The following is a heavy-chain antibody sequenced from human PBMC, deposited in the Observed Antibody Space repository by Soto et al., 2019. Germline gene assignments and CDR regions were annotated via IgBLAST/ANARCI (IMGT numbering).Heavy chain of an antibody. D-gene: IGHD1-1*01. CDR1: GFTFSSYA. CDR2: ISGSGGST. J-gene: IGHJ6*03. Sequence: PGGSLRLSCAASGFTFSSYAMSWVRQAPGKGLEWVSAISGSGGSTYYAASVQRRFTISRDNSKNTLYLQMNSLSAEDTAVYYCAKAPRGRGPRFYYSLDVWGKGTTVTVSS. CDR3: AKAPRGRGPRFYYSLDV. V-gene: IGHV3-23*01.